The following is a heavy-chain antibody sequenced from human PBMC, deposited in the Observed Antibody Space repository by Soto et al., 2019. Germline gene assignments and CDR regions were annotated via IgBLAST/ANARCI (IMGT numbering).Heavy chain of an antibody. J-gene: IGHJ5*02. D-gene: IGHD3-10*01. CDR3: ARGDYGQYDAYNWFDP. CDR2: VRPGGRT. CDR1: GGSFTNYC. Sequence: QVRLQQWGAGLVRPSETLSLTCAVYGGSFTNYCWSWIRQQPGKGLEWIGEVRPGGRTNYSPTLKREVRIAVEGSKNQVSLRLTSVTVADTAVYYCARGDYGQYDAYNWFDPWGQGNLVIVAS. V-gene: IGHV4-34*02.